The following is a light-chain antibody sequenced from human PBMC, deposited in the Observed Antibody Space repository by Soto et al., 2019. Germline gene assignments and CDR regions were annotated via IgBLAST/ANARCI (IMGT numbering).Light chain of an antibody. Sequence: SYELTQPPSVSVAPGQTARATCEGDDIGSISVNWYQLKPAQAPVLVVYDDSARPSEIPERFSGSNAGNAATLTISRVEAGDEADYYCQVWDSGRDHYVFGTGNKVTVL. J-gene: IGLJ1*01. CDR3: QVWDSGRDHYV. V-gene: IGLV3-21*02. CDR2: DDS. CDR1: DIGSIS.